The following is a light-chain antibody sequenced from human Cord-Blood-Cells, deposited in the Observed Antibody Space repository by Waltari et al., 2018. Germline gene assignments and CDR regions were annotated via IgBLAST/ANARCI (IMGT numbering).Light chain of an antibody. V-gene: IGLV4-69*01. Sequence: QLVLTQSPSASASLGASVNLTCTLRSGHSSYAIAWHQQQPEKGPRYLMKLNSDGSHSKGDGIPDRCSGSSSGAGRYLTISSLQPEDGADNYSQTWGTGLVVFGGGTKLTVL. CDR1: SGHSSYA. J-gene: IGLJ2*01. CDR3: QTWGTGLVV. CDR2: LNSDGSH.